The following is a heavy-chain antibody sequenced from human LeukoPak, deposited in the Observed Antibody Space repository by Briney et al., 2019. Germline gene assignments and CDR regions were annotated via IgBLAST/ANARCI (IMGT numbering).Heavy chain of an antibody. CDR1: GYTFTSYA. CDR2: ISAGNGNT. Sequence: ASVKVSCKASGYTFTSYAIHWVRQAPGQRLEWTGWISAGNGNTKYSQNFQGRVTFFSNTSATTAFMELSSLRSEDAAVYYCARASGSGSNDYWGQGTLVTVSS. D-gene: IGHD1-26*01. CDR3: ARASGSGSNDY. V-gene: IGHV1-3*01. J-gene: IGHJ4*02.